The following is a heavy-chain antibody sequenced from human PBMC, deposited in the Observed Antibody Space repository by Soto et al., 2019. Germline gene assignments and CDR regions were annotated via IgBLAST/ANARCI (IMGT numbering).Heavy chain of an antibody. Sequence: PGGSLRLSCAASGFTFSNYGMHWVRQAPGKGLEWVAVISYDGNTKYYGDSVKGRFTISRDNSKNTLYLQMNSLRDEDTAVYHCAKERARTTFFDNWGQGSLVTVSS. J-gene: IGHJ4*02. CDR3: AKERARTTFFDN. V-gene: IGHV3-30*18. CDR1: GFTFSNYG. CDR2: ISYDGNTK. D-gene: IGHD4-17*01.